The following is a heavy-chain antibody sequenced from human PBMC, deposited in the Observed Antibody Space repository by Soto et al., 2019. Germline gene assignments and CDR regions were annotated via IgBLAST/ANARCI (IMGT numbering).Heavy chain of an antibody. CDR2: ISSNGGST. CDR3: ARAQDCSGGSCYYYYYMDV. V-gene: IGHV3-64*01. D-gene: IGHD2-15*01. J-gene: IGHJ6*03. CDR1: GFTFSSYA. Sequence: GGSLRLSCAASGFTFSSYAMHWVRQAPGKGLEYVSAISSNGGSTYYANSVKGRFTISRDNSKNTLYLQMGSLRAEDMAVYYCARAQDCSGGSCYYYYYMDVWGKGTTVTVSS.